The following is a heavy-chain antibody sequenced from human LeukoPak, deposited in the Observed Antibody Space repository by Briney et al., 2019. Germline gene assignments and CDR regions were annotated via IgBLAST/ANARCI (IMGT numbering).Heavy chain of an antibody. J-gene: IGHJ6*03. V-gene: IGHV3-23*01. CDR1: GFRFSSYV. D-gene: IGHD3-10*01. Sequence: PGGSLRLSCAASGFRFSSYVTSWVRQAPGKGLEWVSVICNSGGSKYNADSVKGRFTISRDNSKKTLHLQMNSLRAEDTAVYYCAKGMGYASGSSYSYYYYMDVWGKGTTVTISS. CDR2: ICNSGGSK. CDR3: AKGMGYASGSSYSYYYYMDV.